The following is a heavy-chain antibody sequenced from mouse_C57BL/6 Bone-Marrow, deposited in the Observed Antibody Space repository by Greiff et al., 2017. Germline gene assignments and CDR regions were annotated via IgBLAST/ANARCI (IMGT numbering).Heavy chain of an antibody. CDR2: IDPETGGT. V-gene: IGHV1-15*01. D-gene: IGHD1-1*01. CDR1: GYTFTDYE. J-gene: IGHJ4*01. Sequence: LVESGAELVRPGASVTLSCKASGYTFTDYEMHWVKQTPVHGLEWIGAIDPETGGTAYNQKFKGKAILTADKSSSTAYMELRSLTSEDSAVYYCTRSDYYGSSYWYYAMDDWGQGTSVTVAS. CDR3: TRSDYYGSSYWYYAMDD.